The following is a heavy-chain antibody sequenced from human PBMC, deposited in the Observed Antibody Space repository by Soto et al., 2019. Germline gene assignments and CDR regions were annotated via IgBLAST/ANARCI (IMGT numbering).Heavy chain of an antibody. CDR1: GFTFSSYS. Sequence: GGSLRLSCAAPGFTFSSYSMNWVRQAPGKGLEWVSSISSSSSYIYYADSVKGRFTISRDNAKNSLYLQMNSLRAEDTAVYYCARENWYCSSSSCYAPYYFDYWGGGTLVT. J-gene: IGHJ4*02. CDR2: ISSSSSYI. V-gene: IGHV3-21*01. D-gene: IGHD2-2*01. CDR3: ARENWYCSSSSCYAPYYFDY.